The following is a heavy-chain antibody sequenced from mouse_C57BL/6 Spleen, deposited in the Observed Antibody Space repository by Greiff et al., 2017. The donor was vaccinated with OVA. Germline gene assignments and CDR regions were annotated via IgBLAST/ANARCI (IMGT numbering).Heavy chain of an antibody. J-gene: IGHJ2*01. D-gene: IGHD2-3*01. CDR1: GYTFTSYG. Sequence: VKLMESGAELARPGASVKLSCKASGYTFTSYGISWVKQRTGQGLEWIGEIYPRSGNTYYNEKFKGKATLTADKSSSTAYMELRSLTSEDSAVYFCARWLLRGDFDYWGQGTTLTVSS. V-gene: IGHV1-81*01. CDR3: ARWLLRGDFDY. CDR2: IYPRSGNT.